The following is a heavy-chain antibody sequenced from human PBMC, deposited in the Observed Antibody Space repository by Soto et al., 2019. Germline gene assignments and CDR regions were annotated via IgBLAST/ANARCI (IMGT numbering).Heavy chain of an antibody. J-gene: IGHJ5*02. CDR3: ARGEGETTVVTPDWFDP. CDR2: IYYSGST. CDR1: GGSISSGDYY. V-gene: IGHV4-30-4*01. Sequence: KASETLSLTCTVSGGSISSGDYYWSWIRQPPGKGLEWIGYIYYSGSTYYNPSLKSRVTISVDTSKNQFSLKLSSVTAADTAVYYCARGEGETTVVTPDWFDPWGQGTLVTVSS. D-gene: IGHD4-17*01.